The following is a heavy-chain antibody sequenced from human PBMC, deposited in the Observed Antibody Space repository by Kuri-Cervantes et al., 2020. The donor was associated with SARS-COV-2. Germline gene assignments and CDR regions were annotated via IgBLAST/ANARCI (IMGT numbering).Heavy chain of an antibody. J-gene: IGHJ5*02. CDR2: IYTSGST. CDR3: ARHEGVPAAFRLNWFDP. V-gene: IGHV4-61*02. Sequence: SETLSLTCTVSGGSISSGSYYWSWIRQPAGKGLEWIGRIYTSGSTNYNPSLKSRVTISVDTSKNQFSLKLSSVTAADTAVYYCARHEGVPAAFRLNWFDPWGQGTLVTVSS. D-gene: IGHD2-2*01. CDR1: GGSISSGSYY.